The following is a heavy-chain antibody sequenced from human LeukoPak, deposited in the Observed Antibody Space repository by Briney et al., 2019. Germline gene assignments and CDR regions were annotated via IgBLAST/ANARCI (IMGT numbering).Heavy chain of an antibody. D-gene: IGHD3-22*01. CDR3: ARGRWSDFYDSSGYYYSNWFDP. Sequence: PSETLSLTCTVSGDSISDYYWTWIRQPAGKGLEWIGRIYTSGSTNYNPSLKSRVTMSVDTSKNQFSLKLSSVTAADTAVYYCARGRWSDFYDSSGYYYSNWFDPWGQGTLVTVSS. J-gene: IGHJ5*02. CDR2: IYTSGST. V-gene: IGHV4-4*07. CDR1: GDSISDYY.